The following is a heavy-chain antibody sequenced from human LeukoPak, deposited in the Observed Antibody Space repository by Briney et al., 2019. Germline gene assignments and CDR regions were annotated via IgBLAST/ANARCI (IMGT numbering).Heavy chain of an antibody. V-gene: IGHV3-7*01. CDR1: GFTYRTYW. CDR2: INQDGSEK. CDR3: VIEYWYFYL. Sequence: QPGGSLRLSCVASGFTYRTYWMDWVRQAPGKGLEWVANINQDGSEKYHVDSVKGRFTISRDNAKNSIYLQMNSLTAEDTAVYYWVIEYWYFYLWGRGTLVTVSS. J-gene: IGHJ2*01.